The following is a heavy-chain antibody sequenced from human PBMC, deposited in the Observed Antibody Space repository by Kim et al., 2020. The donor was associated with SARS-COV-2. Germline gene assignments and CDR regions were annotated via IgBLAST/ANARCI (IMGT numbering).Heavy chain of an antibody. V-gene: IGHV3-23*01. CDR1: GFTFSNFI. D-gene: IGHD6-6*01. CDR3: AKAKSSLGYYDY. J-gene: IGHJ4*02. CDR2: ISDSGDRT. Sequence: GGSLRLSCAGSGFTFSNFIMSWVRQAPGKGLEWVSGISDSGDRTYYTNSVKGRFTISRDKSKSTMYLQMNSLRAEDTALYYCAKAKSSLGYYDYWGQGIQVTVSS.